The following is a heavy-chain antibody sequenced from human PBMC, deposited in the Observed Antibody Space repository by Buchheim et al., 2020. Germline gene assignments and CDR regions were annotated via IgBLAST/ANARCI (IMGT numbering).Heavy chain of an antibody. CDR1: DGSITSVSYY. V-gene: IGHV4-61*02. CDR3: ARDIGQQLIRN. Sequence: QVQLQESGPGLVKPSQTLSLTCTVSDGSITSVSYYWSWIRQPAGKGLELIGRIYTSGSTSYNPSLKSRVTISIDTSKNQFSLKLSSVTAADTAVYYCARDIGQQLIRNWGQGTL. J-gene: IGHJ4*02. CDR2: IYTSGST. D-gene: IGHD6-13*01.